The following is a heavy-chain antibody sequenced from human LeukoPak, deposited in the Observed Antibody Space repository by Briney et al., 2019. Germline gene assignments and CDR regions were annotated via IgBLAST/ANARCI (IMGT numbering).Heavy chain of an antibody. V-gene: IGHV6-1*01. CDR2: TNYRSKMHN. Sequence: SQTPSPTCALSGDSPSIYTTAWNWLRQSPSRGLEWRGRTNYRSKMHNESAVSVKSRITIDPDTSKNQISLQLSSVTPEGTAVYYCARGYYCDSWGQGTLVTVSS. J-gene: IGHJ4*02. CDR3: ARGYYCDS. CDR1: GDSPSIYTTA.